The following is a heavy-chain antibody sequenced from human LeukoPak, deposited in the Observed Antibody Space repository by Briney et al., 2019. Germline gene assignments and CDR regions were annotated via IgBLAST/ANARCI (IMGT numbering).Heavy chain of an antibody. V-gene: IGHV3-11*01. CDR3: ARHYYDSSGYYYGLGY. Sequence: KPGGSLRLSCAASGFTFSDCYMSWIRQAPGKGLEWVSYISSSGSTIYYADSVKGRFTISRDNAKNSLYLQMNSLRAEDTAVYYCARHYYDSSGYYYGLGYWGQGTLVTVSS. CDR2: ISSSGSTI. J-gene: IGHJ4*02. CDR1: GFTFSDCY. D-gene: IGHD3-22*01.